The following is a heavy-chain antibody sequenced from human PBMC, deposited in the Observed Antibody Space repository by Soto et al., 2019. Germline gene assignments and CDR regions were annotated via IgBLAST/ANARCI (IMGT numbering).Heavy chain of an antibody. CDR2: IYYSGST. J-gene: IGHJ4*02. CDR1: GGSISSYY. V-gene: IGHV4-59*01. CDR3: ARVSGIVGATPLDY. D-gene: IGHD1-26*01. Sequence: KPSETLSLTCTVSGGSISSYYWSWIRQPPGKGLEWIGYIYYSGSTNYNPSLKSRVTISVDTSKNQFSLKLSSVTAADTAVYYCARVSGIVGATPLDYWVQGALVTV.